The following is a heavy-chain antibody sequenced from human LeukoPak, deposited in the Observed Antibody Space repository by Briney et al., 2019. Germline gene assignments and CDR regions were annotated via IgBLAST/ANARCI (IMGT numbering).Heavy chain of an antibody. V-gene: IGHV1-2*02. J-gene: IGHJ1*01. CDR2: INPHSGDT. Sequence: ASVKVSCKASGYTFTGYYVHWVRQAPGQGLEWMGWINPHSGDTSYAQNFQGRVTMTRDTSISTVYMELSRLRSDDTAVYYCARYDYSNLDMAEYFQHWGQGTLVTVSS. CDR1: GYTFTGYY. D-gene: IGHD4-11*01. CDR3: ARYDYSNLDMAEYFQH.